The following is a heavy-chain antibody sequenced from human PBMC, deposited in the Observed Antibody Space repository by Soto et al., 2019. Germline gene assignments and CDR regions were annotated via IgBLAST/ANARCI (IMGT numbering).Heavy chain of an antibody. V-gene: IGHV4-30-4*01. CDR2: ISYSGTT. CDR3: ARGRGYSYGLDP. D-gene: IGHD5-18*01. Sequence: QVQLQESGPGLVKPSQTLSLTCTVSGDSISSNNNYWSWIRQPPGEGLEWIGFISYSGTTSYSPSLKSRVAISLAPSKHQFSLSLSSVTAADTAVYYCARGRGYSYGLDPWGQGTLVTVSS. CDR1: GDSISSNNNY. J-gene: IGHJ5*02.